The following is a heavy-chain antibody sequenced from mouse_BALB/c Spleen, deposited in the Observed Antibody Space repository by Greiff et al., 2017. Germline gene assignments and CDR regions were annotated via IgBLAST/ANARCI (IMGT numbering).Heavy chain of an antibody. V-gene: IGHV4-1*02. CDR3: ARPYYRYDEGHWYFDV. J-gene: IGHJ1*01. D-gene: IGHD2-14*01. CDR2: INPDSSTI. CDR1: GFDFSRYW. Sequence: EVKLLESGGGLVQPGGSLKLSCAASGFDFSRYWMSWVRQAPGKGLEWIGEINPDSSTINYTPSLKDKFIISRDNAKNTLYLQMSKVRSEDTALYYCARPYYRYDEGHWYFDVWGAGTTVTVSS.